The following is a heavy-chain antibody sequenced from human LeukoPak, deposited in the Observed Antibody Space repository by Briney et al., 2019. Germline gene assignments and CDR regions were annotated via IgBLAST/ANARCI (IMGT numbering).Heavy chain of an antibody. D-gene: IGHD5-18*01. Sequence: SETLSLTCTVSGGSISSYYWSWLRQPPGKGLEWIGYIYYGGSTNYNPSLKSRVTISVDTSKNQFSLKLSSVTAADTAVYYCARANGYNAAFDYWGQGTLVTVSS. V-gene: IGHV4-59*01. CDR2: IYYGGST. CDR3: ARANGYNAAFDY. CDR1: GGSISSYY. J-gene: IGHJ4*02.